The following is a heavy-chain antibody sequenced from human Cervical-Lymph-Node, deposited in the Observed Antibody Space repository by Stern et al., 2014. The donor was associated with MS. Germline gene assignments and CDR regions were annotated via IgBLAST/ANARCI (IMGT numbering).Heavy chain of an antibody. D-gene: IGHD4-11*01. CDR2: VYYSGIT. J-gene: IGHJ2*01. CDR1: GGSITNRDY. Sequence: QLQLQESGPGLVKPSETLSLTCTVSGGSITNRDYWGWIRQPPGKGLEWIGSVYYSGITYYRPSLKSRAAISIAPSRNQCFLRLNSVTATDTAVYFCARGVTAVTNYVPNWCFDLWGRGTLVTVSS. V-gene: IGHV4-39*01. CDR3: ARGVTAVTNYVPNWCFDL.